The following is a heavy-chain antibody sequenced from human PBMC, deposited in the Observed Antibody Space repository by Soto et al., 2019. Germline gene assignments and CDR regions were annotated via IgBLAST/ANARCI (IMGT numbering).Heavy chain of an antibody. CDR1: GYTFASNG. V-gene: IGHV1-18*01. CDR2: ISANKGNT. Sequence: ASVKVSCKASGYTFASNGISWVRQAPGQGLEWIGWISANKGNTNYAQNLQGRVTLPRDTSTDTVYMEVRSLRSDDTAVYYCARDRAHGLDIWGQGTMVTVSS. J-gene: IGHJ3*02. CDR3: ARDRAHGLDI.